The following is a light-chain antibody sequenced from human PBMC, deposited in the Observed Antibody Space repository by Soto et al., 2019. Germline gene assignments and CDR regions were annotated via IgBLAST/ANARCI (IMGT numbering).Light chain of an antibody. CDR3: QQSATYLRT. V-gene: IGKV1-5*03. Sequence: DSQMTQSPSTLSASIGDRVTITCRASQSISTSLAWYQQKPGKAPNLLIYKASSLESGVPSRFSGSGSGTEFTLTISGLQPDDFATYYCQQSATYLRTFGQGTKV. J-gene: IGKJ1*01. CDR1: QSISTS. CDR2: KAS.